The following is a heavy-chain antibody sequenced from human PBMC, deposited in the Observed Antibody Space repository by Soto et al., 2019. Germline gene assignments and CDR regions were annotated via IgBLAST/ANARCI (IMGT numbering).Heavy chain of an antibody. CDR3: PRGTRPTSVGTRAF. CDR2: ISDDGART. Sequence: LRLSCAASGFVFEMDWMHWVRQTPGKGPECVSRISDDGARTDYADSVKGRFTLSRDNAKNSLYMQMNSLRAEDTAVHYCPRGTRPTSVGTRAFWGPGALVTVSS. CDR1: GFVFEMDW. V-gene: IGHV3-74*01. D-gene: IGHD6-13*01. J-gene: IGHJ4*02.